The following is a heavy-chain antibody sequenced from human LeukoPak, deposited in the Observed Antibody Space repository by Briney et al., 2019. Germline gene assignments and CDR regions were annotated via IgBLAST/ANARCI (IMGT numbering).Heavy chain of an antibody. CDR2: IYPIGGST. V-gene: IGHV1-46*01. J-gene: IGHJ6*02. CDR3: ASRQPAVAGYTYYYYYGMDV. CDR1: GYTFTSYF. Sequence: ASVPVSCMASGYTFTSYFMHWLDQATAKGLAWMGIIYPIGGSTSYAHRFQDRVTMTRDTSMSTVYMELSSLRSEDTAVYYCASRQPAVAGYTYYYYYGMDVWGQGTTVTVSS. D-gene: IGHD6-19*01.